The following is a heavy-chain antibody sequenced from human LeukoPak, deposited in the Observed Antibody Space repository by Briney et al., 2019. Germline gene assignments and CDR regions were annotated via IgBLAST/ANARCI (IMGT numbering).Heavy chain of an antibody. D-gene: IGHD6-25*01. V-gene: IGHV6-1*01. CDR1: GDSVSSNSAA. CDR2: TYYRSKWYN. CDR3: ARDGAADTHYYYYMGV. Sequence: SQTLSLTCVISGDSVSSNSAAWNWIRQSPSRGLEWLGRTYYRSKWYNDYAESVISRITINTDTSKNQFSLQLNSVTPEDTAVYYCARDGAADTHYYYYMGVWGKGTTVTVSS. J-gene: IGHJ6*03.